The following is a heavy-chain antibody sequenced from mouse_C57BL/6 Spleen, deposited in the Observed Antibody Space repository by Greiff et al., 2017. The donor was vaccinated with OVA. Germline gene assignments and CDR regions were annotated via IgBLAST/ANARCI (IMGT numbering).Heavy chain of an antibody. D-gene: IGHD4-1*02. CDR3: ARPTETGYNAMDY. CDR2: IYPGSGSI. V-gene: IGHV1-55*01. J-gene: IGHJ4*01. CDR1: GYTFTSYW. Sequence: QVQLQQPGAELVKPGASVKMSCKASGYTFTSYWITWVKQRPGKGLEWIGDIYPGSGSINYNEKFKSKATQSVDTASSTAYMQHSSLTSEDSAVYYCARPTETGYNAMDYWGQGTSVTVSS.